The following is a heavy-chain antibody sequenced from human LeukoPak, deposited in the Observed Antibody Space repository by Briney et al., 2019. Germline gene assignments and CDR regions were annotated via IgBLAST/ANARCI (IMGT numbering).Heavy chain of an antibody. CDR1: GFTFSSYW. CDR3: ASDQGWYYYFDY. Sequence: GGSLRLSCAASGFTFSSYWMHWVRQAPGKGLVWVSRINSDGSSTSYEGSVKGRFTISRDNAKNTLYLQMNSLRAEDTAVYYGASDQGWYYYFDYWGQGTLVTVSS. V-gene: IGHV3-74*01. D-gene: IGHD6-19*01. CDR2: INSDGSST. J-gene: IGHJ4*02.